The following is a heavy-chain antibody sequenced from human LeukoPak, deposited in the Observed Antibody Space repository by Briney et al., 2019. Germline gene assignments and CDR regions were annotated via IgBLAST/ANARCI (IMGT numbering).Heavy chain of an antibody. CDR3: ARDKVVGATTDAFDI. CDR2: IKEDGSGI. CDR1: GFTFNTYG. D-gene: IGHD1-26*01. J-gene: IGHJ3*02. V-gene: IGHV3-7*01. Sequence: GGSLRLSCVASGFTFNTYGMHWVRQAPGKGLEWVANIKEDGSGIYYVDSVEGRFTISRDNAKNSLYLQMNSLRAEDTAVYYCARDKVVGATTDAFDIWGQGTMVTVSS.